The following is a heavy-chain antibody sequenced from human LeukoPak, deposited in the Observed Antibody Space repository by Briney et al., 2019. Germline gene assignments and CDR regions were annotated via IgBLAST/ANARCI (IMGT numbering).Heavy chain of an antibody. CDR3: ARTTGRYLQFDP. D-gene: IGHD3-9*01. V-gene: IGHV4-61*01. CDR2: IYYSGTT. J-gene: IGHJ5*02. Sequence: SETLSLTCTVSGGSVSSGSYYWSWIRQPPGKGLEWIGYIYYSGTTNYNPSLKSRVTISVGTSKNQFSLKLSSVTAADTAVYYCARTTGRYLQFDPWGQGTLVTVSS. CDR1: GGSVSSGSYY.